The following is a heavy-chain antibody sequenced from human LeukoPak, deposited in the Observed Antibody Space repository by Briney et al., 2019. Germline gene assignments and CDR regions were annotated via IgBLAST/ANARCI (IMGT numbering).Heavy chain of an antibody. CDR2: IYYSGST. J-gene: IGHJ4*02. D-gene: IGHD3-22*01. V-gene: IGHV4-30-4*01. CDR1: GGSISSGDYY. Sequence: SETLSLTCTVSGGSISSGDYYWSWIRQPPGKGLEWIGYIYYSGSTYYNPSLKSRVTISVDASKNQFSLKLSSVTAADTAVYYCARSDQYDSSGYPFDYWGQGTLVVVSS. CDR3: ARSDQYDSSGYPFDY.